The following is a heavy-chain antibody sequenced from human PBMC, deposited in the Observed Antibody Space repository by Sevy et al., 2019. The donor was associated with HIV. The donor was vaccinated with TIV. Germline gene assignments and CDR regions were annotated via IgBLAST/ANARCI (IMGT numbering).Heavy chain of an antibody. Sequence: SETLSLTCTVSGGSISSYYWSWIRQPPGKGLEWIGYIYYSGSPNYNPSLKSRVTISVDTSKNQFSLKLRSVTAADTAVYYCARTYYYDSSGYYLSDYFDYWGQGTLVTVSS. CDR1: GGSISSYY. V-gene: IGHV4-59*08. J-gene: IGHJ4*02. D-gene: IGHD3-22*01. CDR2: IYYSGSP. CDR3: ARTYYYDSSGYYLSDYFDY.